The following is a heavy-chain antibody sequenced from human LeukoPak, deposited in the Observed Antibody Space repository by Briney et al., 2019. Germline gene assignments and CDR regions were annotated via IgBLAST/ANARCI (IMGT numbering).Heavy chain of an antibody. D-gene: IGHD5-12*01. CDR2: FYAGGDT. CDR1: GFTVSSNY. V-gene: IGHV3-53*01. CDR3: AKHNLGVATRTAYGFDI. J-gene: IGHJ3*02. Sequence: GGSLRLSCAASGFTVSSNYMSWVRQAPGKGLEWVSVFYAGGDTYYADSVKGRFTISRDNSKNTLYFQMNSLRAEDTAVYYCAKHNLGVATRTAYGFDIWGQGTMVTVSS.